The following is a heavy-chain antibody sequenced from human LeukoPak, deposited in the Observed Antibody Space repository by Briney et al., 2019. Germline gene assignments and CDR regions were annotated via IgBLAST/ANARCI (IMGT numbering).Heavy chain of an antibody. CDR1: GFTFSNYW. V-gene: IGHV3-74*01. J-gene: IGHJ4*02. Sequence: GGSLRLSCAASGFTFSNYWMHWVRQAPGKGLVWVSRINSDGSSRNYADSVKGRFTISRDNSKNTLYLQMNSLRAEDTAVYYCAKEKSYGGSYVGYWGQGTLVTVSS. D-gene: IGHD1-26*01. CDR3: AKEKSYGGSYVGY. CDR2: INSDGSSR.